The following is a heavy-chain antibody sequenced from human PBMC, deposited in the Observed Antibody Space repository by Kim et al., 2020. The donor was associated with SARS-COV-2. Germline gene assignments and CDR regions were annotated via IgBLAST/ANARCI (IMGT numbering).Heavy chain of an antibody. CDR3: ARMGDYYDSSGYDAFDI. J-gene: IGHJ3*02. CDR2: IWYDGSNK. Sequence: GGSLRLSCAASGFTFSSYGMHWVRQAPGKGLEWVAVIWYDGSNKYYADSVKGRFTISRDNSKNTLYLQMNSLRAEDTAVYYCARMGDYYDSSGYDAFDIWGQGTMVTVSS. V-gene: IGHV3-33*01. D-gene: IGHD3-22*01. CDR1: GFTFSSYG.